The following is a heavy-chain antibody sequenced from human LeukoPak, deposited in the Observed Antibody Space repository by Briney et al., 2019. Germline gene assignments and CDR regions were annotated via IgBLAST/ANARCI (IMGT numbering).Heavy chain of an antibody. CDR3: ATLGEYYDSSGYYYN. CDR1: GGSFSGYY. J-gene: IGHJ4*02. D-gene: IGHD3-22*01. CDR2: INHSGST. Sequence: SETLSLTCAVYGGSFSGYYWSWIRRPPGKGLEWIGEINHSGSTNYNPSLKSPVTISVDTSKNQFSLKLTSVTAADTAVYYCATLGEYYDSSGYYYNWGQGTLVTVSS. V-gene: IGHV4-34*01.